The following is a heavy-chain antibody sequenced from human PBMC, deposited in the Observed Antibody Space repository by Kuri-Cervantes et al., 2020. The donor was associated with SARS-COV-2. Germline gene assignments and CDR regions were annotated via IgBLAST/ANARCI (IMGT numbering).Heavy chain of an antibody. J-gene: IGHJ4*02. V-gene: IGHV3-7*02. D-gene: IGHD3-22*01. Sequence: GGSLRLSCAASGFTFSSYWMSWVRQAPGKGLEWVANTKQDGSEKYYVDSVKGRFTISRDNAKNSLYLQMNSLRAEDTAVYYCAMKSTRNNYYDSSGSFDYWGQGTLVTVSS. CDR3: AMKSTRNNYYDSSGSFDY. CDR2: TKQDGSEK. CDR1: GFTFSSYW.